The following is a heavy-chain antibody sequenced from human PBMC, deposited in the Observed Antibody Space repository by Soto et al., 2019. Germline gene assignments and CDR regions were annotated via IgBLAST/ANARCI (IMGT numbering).Heavy chain of an antibody. CDR3: ARDGCCDSKSFYYCYGMDV. D-gene: IGHD2-21*02. J-gene: IGHJ6*02. Sequence: QVQLVESGGGVVQPGRSLRLSCAASGFTFSSYAMHWVRQAPGKGLEWVAVISYDGSNKYYADSVKGRFTISRDNSKNTLYLRMNSLRSEDTSVYYCARDGCCDSKSFYYCYGMDVWGQGTTVTVSS. CDR1: GFTFSSYA. CDR2: ISYDGSNK. V-gene: IGHV3-30-3*01.